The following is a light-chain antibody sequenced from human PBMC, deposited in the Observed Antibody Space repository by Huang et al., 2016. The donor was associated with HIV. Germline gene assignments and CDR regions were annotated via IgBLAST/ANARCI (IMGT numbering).Light chain of an antibody. CDR3: HQYDATGT. Sequence: DIVITQSPYSLALSLGEWATINCKSSQSLLYSSHNNNYLAWYQQKPGQPPKLLNYWEATREAGVPDRCSGSGSETEFTRTRSGLQAEDVAVYYCHQYDATGTFGQGTKVEI. V-gene: IGKV4-1*01. CDR1: QSLLYSSHNNNY. J-gene: IGKJ1*01. CDR2: WEA.